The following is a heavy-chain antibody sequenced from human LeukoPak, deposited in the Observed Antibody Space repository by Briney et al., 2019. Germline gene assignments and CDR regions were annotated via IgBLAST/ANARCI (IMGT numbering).Heavy chain of an antibody. CDR1: GFTFSDYA. V-gene: IGHV3-33*03. D-gene: IGHD5-18*01. J-gene: IGHJ4*02. CDR2: IWFDGSET. CDR3: AKDNMDTSSCLDY. Sequence: GGSLRLSCAASGFTFSDYAMHWVRQAPGKGLEWVAVIWFDGSETYYADSVMGRFTISRDKSKNTLFLQMNSLRADDTAVYYCAKDNMDTSSCLDYWGQGTLVTVSS.